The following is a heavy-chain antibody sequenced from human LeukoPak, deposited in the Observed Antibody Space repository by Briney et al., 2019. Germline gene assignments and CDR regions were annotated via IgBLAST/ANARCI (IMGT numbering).Heavy chain of an antibody. Sequence: SQTLSLTCVISGDGVSNDSAAWNWIRQSPSRGLEWLGRTYYRSKWYNDYAASVKGRITVNPDTSKNQFSLQLRSVAPEDTGLYYCARGRFDVTGGQAHHFDPWGQGTLVTVSS. CDR3: ARGRFDVTGGQAHHFDP. J-gene: IGHJ5*02. CDR1: GDGVSNDSAA. D-gene: IGHD7-27*01. V-gene: IGHV6-1*01. CDR2: TYYRSKWYN.